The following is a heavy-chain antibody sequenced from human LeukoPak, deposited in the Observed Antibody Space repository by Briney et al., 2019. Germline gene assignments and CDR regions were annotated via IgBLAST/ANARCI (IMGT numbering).Heavy chain of an antibody. CDR2: ISSSSTI. CDR3: ARDLIDLYSYGYKRIDY. J-gene: IGHJ4*02. V-gene: IGHV3-48*01. CDR1: GFTFSSYS. Sequence: GGSLRLSCAASGFTFSSYSMNWVRQAPGKGLEWVSYISSSSTIYYADSVKGRFTISRDNAKNSLYLQMNSLRAEDTAVYYCARDLIDLYSYGYKRIDYWGQGTLVTVSS. D-gene: IGHD5-18*01.